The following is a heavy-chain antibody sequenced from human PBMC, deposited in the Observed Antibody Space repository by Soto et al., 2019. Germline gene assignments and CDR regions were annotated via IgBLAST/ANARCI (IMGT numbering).Heavy chain of an antibody. V-gene: IGHV3-30-3*01. CDR3: ARRAAADVLSVAFDM. J-gene: IGHJ3*02. CDR2: ISFDGGTK. CDR1: GFTFSNYA. Sequence: QEHLVESGGGVVQPGRSLRLSCAASGFTFSNYAIHWVRQAPGKGLEWVALISFDGGTKYYADSVKGRFTLSRDNSKNTVSVEMNSLRDDDSAVYYCARRAAADVLSVAFDMWGHGTIVIVSS. D-gene: IGHD6-13*01.